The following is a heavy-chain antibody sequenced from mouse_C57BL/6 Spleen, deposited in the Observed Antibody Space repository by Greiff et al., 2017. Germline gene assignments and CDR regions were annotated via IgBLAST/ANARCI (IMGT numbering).Heavy chain of an antibody. Sequence: VMLVESGGGLVKPGGSLKLSCAASGFTFSSYAMSWVRQTPEKRLEWVATISDGGSYTYYPDNVKGRFTISRDNAKNNLYLQMSHLKSEDTARYYCARDAQATGYAMDYWGQGTSVTVSS. J-gene: IGHJ4*01. CDR1: GFTFSSYA. D-gene: IGHD3-2*02. CDR3: ARDAQATGYAMDY. V-gene: IGHV5-4*01. CDR2: ISDGGSYT.